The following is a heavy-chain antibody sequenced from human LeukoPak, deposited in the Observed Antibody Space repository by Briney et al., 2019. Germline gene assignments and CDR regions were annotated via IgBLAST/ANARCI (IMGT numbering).Heavy chain of an antibody. CDR3: AKDGEIVIVPAAITGDALDI. CDR1: GFTFSSYA. D-gene: IGHD2-2*02. J-gene: IGHJ3*02. V-gene: IGHV3-23*01. Sequence: PGGSLRLSCAASGFTFSSYAMSWVRQAPGKGLEWVSAISVSGGSTYYADSVKGRFTISRDNSKNTLYLQMNSLRAEDTAVYYCAKDGEIVIVPAAITGDALDIWGQGTMVTVSS. CDR2: ISVSGGST.